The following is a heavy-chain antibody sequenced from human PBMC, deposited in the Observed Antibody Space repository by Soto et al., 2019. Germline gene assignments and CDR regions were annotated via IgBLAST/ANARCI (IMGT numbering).Heavy chain of an antibody. CDR2: ISAYNGNT. CDR1: GYTFTSYG. V-gene: IGHV1-18*01. D-gene: IGHD3-16*02. Sequence: ASVKVSCKASGYTFTSYGISWVRQAPGQGLEWMGWISAYNGNTNYAQKLQGRVTMTTDTSTSTAYMELRSLRSDDTAVYYCARDYMITFGGVIEEQDLYYFDYWGQGTLVTVSS. CDR3: ARDYMITFGGVIEEQDLYYFDY. J-gene: IGHJ4*02.